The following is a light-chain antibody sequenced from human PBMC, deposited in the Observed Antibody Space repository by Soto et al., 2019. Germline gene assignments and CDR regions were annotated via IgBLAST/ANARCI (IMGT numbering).Light chain of an antibody. V-gene: IGKV1-8*01. Sequence: ATRMDQSPASVSASQRDRVTITCRASQGISNYLAWYQQKPGKAPKLLIYAASTLDAGVPSRFSGSGSGTDFTLTISNLQSEDFATYHCQHYYSPPPVTFGQGTLLEIK. CDR3: QHYYSPPPVT. J-gene: IGKJ5*01. CDR2: AAS. CDR1: QGISNY.